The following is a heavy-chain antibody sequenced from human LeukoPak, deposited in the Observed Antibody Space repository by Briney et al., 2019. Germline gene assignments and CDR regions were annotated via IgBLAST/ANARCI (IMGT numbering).Heavy chain of an antibody. CDR2: ITHSGNT. Sequence: SETLSLTCAVSGYSISSSNWWGWIRQPPGKGLEWIGEITHSGNTKYNPSLESRVTISVDTSKNQFSLKVSSVTAADTGFYYCARGSLIRPLDYWGQGTLVTVSS. J-gene: IGHJ4*02. CDR1: GYSISSSNW. CDR3: ARGSLIRPLDY. D-gene: IGHD6-6*01. V-gene: IGHV4-28*03.